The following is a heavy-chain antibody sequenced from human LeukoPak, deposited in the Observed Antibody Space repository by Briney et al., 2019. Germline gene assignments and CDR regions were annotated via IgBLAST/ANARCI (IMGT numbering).Heavy chain of an antibody. CDR3: ASHSSAKPFDY. CDR2: ISYDGSNK. V-gene: IGHV3-30-3*01. Sequence: GGSLRLSCAASVFTFSSYAMHWVRQAPGKGLEWVAVISYDGSNKYYADSVKGRFTISRDNSKNTLYLQMNSLRAEDTAVYYCASHSSAKPFDYWVQGTLVTVSS. J-gene: IGHJ4*02. CDR1: VFTFSSYA. D-gene: IGHD2-2*01.